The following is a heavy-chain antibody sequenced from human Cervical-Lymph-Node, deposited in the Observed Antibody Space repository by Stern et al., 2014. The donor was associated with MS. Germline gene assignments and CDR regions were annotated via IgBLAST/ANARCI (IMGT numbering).Heavy chain of an antibody. D-gene: IGHD2-15*01. CDR1: GGSLRSYY. V-gene: IGHV4-59*01. Sequence: QVQLQESGPGLVKPSETLSLTCTVSGGSLRSYYWNWIRQAPGKGLEWLGFIYYTGSVNSNPSLSSRVAMSVDTSKNQFSLTVSSVTAADTAVYYCAREGEYCSGSRCYPFLDYWGQGTLVTVSS. CDR3: AREGEYCSGSRCYPFLDY. CDR2: IYYTGSV. J-gene: IGHJ4*02.